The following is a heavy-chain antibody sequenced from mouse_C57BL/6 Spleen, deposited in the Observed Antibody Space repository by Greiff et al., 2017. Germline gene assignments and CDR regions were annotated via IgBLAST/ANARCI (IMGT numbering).Heavy chain of an antibody. CDR2: IDPENGDT. Sequence: EVQLQQSGAELVRPGASVKLSCTASGFNIKDDYMHWVKQRPVQGLEWIGWIDPENGDTEYASKFQGKATITADTSSNTAYLQLSSLTSEATAVYYCTTASSVYTYFDYWGQGTTLTVSS. D-gene: IGHD3-2*02. CDR3: TTASSVYTYFDY. J-gene: IGHJ2*01. V-gene: IGHV14-4*01. CDR1: GFNIKDDY.